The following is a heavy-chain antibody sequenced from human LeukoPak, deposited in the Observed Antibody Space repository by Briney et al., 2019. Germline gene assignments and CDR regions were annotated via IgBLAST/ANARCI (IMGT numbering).Heavy chain of an antibody. J-gene: IGHJ4*02. CDR2: IIPIFGTA. Sequence: GASVKVSCKASGGTFSSYAISWVRQAPGQGREWMGGIIPIFGTANYAQKFQGRVTITADESTSTAYMELSSLRSEDTAVYYCARDGPIVVVVAATGFDYCGQGTLVTVSS. CDR3: ARDGPIVVVVAATGFDY. CDR1: GGTFSSYA. D-gene: IGHD2-15*01. V-gene: IGHV1-69*13.